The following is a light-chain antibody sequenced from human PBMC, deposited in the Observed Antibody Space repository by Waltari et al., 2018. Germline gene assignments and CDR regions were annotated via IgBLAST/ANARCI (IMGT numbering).Light chain of an antibody. J-gene: IGKJ4*01. CDR1: QSVSTY. V-gene: IGKV3-11*01. Sequence: EIVLTQSPATLSLSPGASATLSCRASQSVSTYLAWYQQRPGQPPRLLIYEASNRATGIPARFVGSGSGTDFTLTISRLVPEDFAVYYCQERSNWPGGSFGGGTKVEIK. CDR3: QERSNWPGGS. CDR2: EAS.